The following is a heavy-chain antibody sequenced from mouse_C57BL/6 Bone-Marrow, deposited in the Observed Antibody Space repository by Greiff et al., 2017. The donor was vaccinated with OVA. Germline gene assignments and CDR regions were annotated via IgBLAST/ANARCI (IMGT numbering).Heavy chain of an antibody. J-gene: IGHJ3*01. V-gene: IGHV1-81*01. Sequence: VQLQQSGAELARPGASVKLSCKASGYTFTSYGISWVKQRTGQGLEWIGEIYPRSGNTYYNEKCKGKATLTADKSSSTAYMELRSLTSEDSAVYFCARVPYYSNYLAWFAYWGQGTLVTVSA. CDR2: IYPRSGNT. D-gene: IGHD2-5*01. CDR3: ARVPYYSNYLAWFAY. CDR1: GYTFTSYG.